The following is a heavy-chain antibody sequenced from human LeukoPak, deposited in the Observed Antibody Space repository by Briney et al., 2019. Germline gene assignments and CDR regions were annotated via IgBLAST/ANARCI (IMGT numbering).Heavy chain of an antibody. Sequence: SETLSLTCTVSGGSISSYYWSWIRQPAGKGLEWIGRIYTSGSTNYNPSLKSRVTMSVDTSKNQFSLKLSSVTAADTAVYYCARDYEKYGSGSYYNVWGQGTLVTVSS. V-gene: IGHV4-4*07. CDR3: ARDYEKYGSGSYYNV. CDR2: IYTSGST. D-gene: IGHD3-10*01. CDR1: GGSISSYY. J-gene: IGHJ4*02.